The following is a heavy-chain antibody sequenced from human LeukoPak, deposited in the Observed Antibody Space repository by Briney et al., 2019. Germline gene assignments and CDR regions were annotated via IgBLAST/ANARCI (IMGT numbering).Heavy chain of an antibody. CDR1: GFTFDDYG. CDR3: AKEKARQPGNWFDP. CDR2: ISGSGGST. J-gene: IGHJ5*02. V-gene: IGHV3-23*01. D-gene: IGHD6-13*01. Sequence: GGSLRLSCAASGFTFDDYGMSWVRQAPGKGLEWVSAISGSGGSTYYADSVKGRFTISRDNSKNTLYLQMNSLRAEDTAVYYCAKEKARQPGNWFDPWGQGTLVTVSS.